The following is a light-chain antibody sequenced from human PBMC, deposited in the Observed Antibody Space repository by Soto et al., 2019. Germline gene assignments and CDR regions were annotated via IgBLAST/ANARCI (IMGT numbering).Light chain of an antibody. Sequence: EIVLTQSPGTLSLWPGEGATASCRASQSVNSDLSAWFQQKPGQAPTLLIHDASSGATGIPDRFSGSGSATDFTLSISRLEAEDFAVYYRLQYVSSPLTFGQGTKPEIK. CDR3: LQYVSSPLT. CDR2: DAS. V-gene: IGKV3-20*01. J-gene: IGKJ2*01. CDR1: QSVNSDL.